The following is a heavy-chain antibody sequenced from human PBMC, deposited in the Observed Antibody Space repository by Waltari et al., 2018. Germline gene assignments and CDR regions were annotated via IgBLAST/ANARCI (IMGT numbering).Heavy chain of an antibody. CDR3: ARGRDIREPGDY. V-gene: IGHV4-4*09. CDR1: GGPISSYY. J-gene: IGHJ4*02. D-gene: IGHD1-26*01. Sequence: QVQLQESGPGLVKPSETLSLTCTVSGGPISSYYWSWIRQPPGKGLEWIGYIYTSGSTNYNPSLKSRVTISVDTSKNQFSLKLSSVTAADTAVYYCARGRDIREPGDYWGQGTLVTVSS. CDR2: IYTSGST.